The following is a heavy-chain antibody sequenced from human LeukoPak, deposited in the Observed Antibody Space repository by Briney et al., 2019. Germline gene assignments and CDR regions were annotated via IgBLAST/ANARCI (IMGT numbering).Heavy chain of an antibody. Sequence: GSLRLSCAASGFTFSSYAMSWVRQAPGKGLEWVSGISGSGGTTYYADSVKGRFTISRDNSKNTLYLQMNSLRAEDTAVYYCARNPAYNWNDYYFDYWGQGTLVTVSS. CDR2: ISGSGGTT. V-gene: IGHV3-23*01. D-gene: IGHD1-20*01. CDR3: ARNPAYNWNDYYFDY. CDR1: GFTFSSYA. J-gene: IGHJ4*02.